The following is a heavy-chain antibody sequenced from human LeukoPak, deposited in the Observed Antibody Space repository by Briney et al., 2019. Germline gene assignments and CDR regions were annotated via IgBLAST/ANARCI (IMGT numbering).Heavy chain of an antibody. V-gene: IGHV1-18*01. CDR1: GYTFTSYG. D-gene: IGHD6-19*01. CDR3: ARGDGSGWYRDYYYYMDV. J-gene: IGHJ6*03. CDR2: ISAYNGNT. Sequence: ASVKVSCKASGYTFTSYGISWVRQAPGQGLEWMGWISAYNGNTNYAQKLQGRVTMTTDTSTSTAYMELRSLRSDDTAVYYCARGDGSGWYRDYYYYMDVWGKGTTVTVSS.